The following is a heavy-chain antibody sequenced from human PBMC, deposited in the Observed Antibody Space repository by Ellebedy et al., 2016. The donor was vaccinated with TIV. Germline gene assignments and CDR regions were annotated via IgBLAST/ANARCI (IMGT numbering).Heavy chain of an antibody. CDR1: GFTFSSYA. CDR3: AKGSLATSDY. J-gene: IGHJ4*02. Sequence: PGGSLRLSCAASGFTFSSYAMHRVRQAPGKGLEWVAVISYDGSNEYYADSVKGRFTISRDNSKNTLYLQMNSLRAEDTAFYYCAKGSLATSDYWGQGTLVTVSS. V-gene: IGHV3-30*04. D-gene: IGHD5-12*01. CDR2: ISYDGSNE.